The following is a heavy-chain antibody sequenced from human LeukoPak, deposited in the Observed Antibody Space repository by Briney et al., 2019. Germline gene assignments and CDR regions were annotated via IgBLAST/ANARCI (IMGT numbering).Heavy chain of an antibody. CDR1: GGSISSYY. CDR3: ARHPTIFGVVDYYFDY. D-gene: IGHD3-3*01. Sequence: PSETLSLTCTVSGGSISSYYWSWIRQPPGKGLEGIGYIYYSGSTNYNPSLKSRVTISVDTSKNQFSLKLSSVTAADTAVYYCARHPTIFGVVDYYFDYWGQGTLVTVSS. V-gene: IGHV4-59*08. CDR2: IYYSGST. J-gene: IGHJ4*02.